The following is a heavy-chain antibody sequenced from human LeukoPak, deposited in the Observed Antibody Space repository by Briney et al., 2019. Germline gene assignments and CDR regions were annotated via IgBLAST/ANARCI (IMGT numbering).Heavy chain of an antibody. CDR2: ISAYNGNT. V-gene: IGHV1-18*01. CDR3: ARDSSGRSPIDY. D-gene: IGHD6-19*01. J-gene: IGHJ4*02. Sequence: ASVNVSCKASGYTFTSYGISWVRQAPGQGLEWMGWISAYNGNTNYAQTLQGRVTMTTDTSTSTAYMELRSLRSEDTAVYYCARDSSGRSPIDYWGQGTLVTVSS. CDR1: GYTFTSYG.